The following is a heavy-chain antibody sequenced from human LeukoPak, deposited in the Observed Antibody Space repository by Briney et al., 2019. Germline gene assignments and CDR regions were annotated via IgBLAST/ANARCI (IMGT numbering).Heavy chain of an antibody. V-gene: IGHV3-23*01. CDR2: ISGSGGST. Sequence: ETLSLTCAVYGGSFSGYYWSWVRQAPGKGLEWVSAISGSGGSTYYADSVKGRFTISRDNSKNTLYLQMNSLRAEDTAVYYCASQRGYSYGYRLGTFDYWGQGTLVTVSS. CDR3: ASQRGYSYGYRLGTFDY. D-gene: IGHD5-18*01. J-gene: IGHJ4*02. CDR1: GGSFSGYY.